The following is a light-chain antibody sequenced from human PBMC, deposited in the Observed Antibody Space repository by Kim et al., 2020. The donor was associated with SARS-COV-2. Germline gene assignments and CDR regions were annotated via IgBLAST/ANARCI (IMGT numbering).Light chain of an antibody. CDR1: EDVSDY. Sequence: ASVGDRVTFTCQASEDVSDYFNWYHQKPGEAPKVLIRDAANLESGVPSRFSRGGYGTEFSLTISSVQPEDMGTYYCQQYDAPPFTFGQGTRLEIK. CDR3: QQYDAPPFT. J-gene: IGKJ5*01. CDR2: DAA. V-gene: IGKV1-33*01.